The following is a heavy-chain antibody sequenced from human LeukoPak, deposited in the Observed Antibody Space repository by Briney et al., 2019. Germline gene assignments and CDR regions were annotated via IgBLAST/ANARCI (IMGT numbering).Heavy chain of an antibody. Sequence: GGSLRLSCAASGFAFSSYGMSWVRQAPGKGLDWVSTISVSVTSTYYADSVKGRFTISRDTSKNTLHLQMNSLRAEDTAVYYCAKGGSSSWDYFDYWGQGTQVTVSS. CDR1: GFAFSSYG. CDR2: ISVSVTST. V-gene: IGHV3-23*01. CDR3: AKGGSSSWDYFDY. D-gene: IGHD6-13*01. J-gene: IGHJ4*02.